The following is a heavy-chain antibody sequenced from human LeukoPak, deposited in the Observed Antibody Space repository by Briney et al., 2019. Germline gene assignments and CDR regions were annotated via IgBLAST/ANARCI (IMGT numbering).Heavy chain of an antibody. D-gene: IGHD5-12*01. Sequence: GGSLRLSCAASGFTFTDYSMIWVRQAPGKGLEWLSYISRSSTTIYYADSVKGRFTTSRDNAKNSVFLQMNNLRAEDTAVYYCAKDGYSGYDGYYFDYWGQGTLVTVSS. J-gene: IGHJ4*02. CDR1: GFTFTDYS. CDR2: ISRSSTTI. CDR3: AKDGYSGYDGYYFDY. V-gene: IGHV3-48*01.